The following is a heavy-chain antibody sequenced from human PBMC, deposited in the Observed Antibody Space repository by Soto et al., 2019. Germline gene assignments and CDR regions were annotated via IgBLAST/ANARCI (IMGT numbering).Heavy chain of an antibody. D-gene: IGHD5-18*01. CDR3: ARRGYSYGYWYYYGMDV. CDR2: IYPGDSDT. V-gene: IGHV5-51*01. Sequence: HGESLKISCKGSGYSFTSYWIGWVRQMPGKGLEWMGIIYPGDSDTRYSPSFQGQVTISADKSISTAYLQWSSLKASDTAMYYCARRGYSYGYWYYYGMDVWGQGTTVTVSS. J-gene: IGHJ6*02. CDR1: GYSFTSYW.